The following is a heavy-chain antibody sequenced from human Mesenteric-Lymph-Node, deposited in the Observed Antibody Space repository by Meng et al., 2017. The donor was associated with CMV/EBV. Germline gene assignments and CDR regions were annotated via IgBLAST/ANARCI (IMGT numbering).Heavy chain of an antibody. V-gene: IGHV1-24*01. CDR3: AAPEVGYCISASCYGLDY. CDR2: FDPGDDER. D-gene: IGHD2-2*01. CDR1: YTLTELP. J-gene: IGHJ4*02. Sequence: YTLTELPLYWVRQVPGKGLEWMGGFDPGDDERVYAQKFQGRVTMTEDTSTDTAYMELRSLGSEDTAVYYCAAPEVGYCISASCYGLDYWGQGTLVTVSS.